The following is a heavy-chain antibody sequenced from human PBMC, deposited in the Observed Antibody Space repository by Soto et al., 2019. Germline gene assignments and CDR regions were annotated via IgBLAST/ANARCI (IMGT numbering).Heavy chain of an antibody. Sequence: QVPLVQSGAEVKKRGASVKVSCNASGYTFTTYAMHWVRQAPGQRLEWMGWINTGNGNTKYSQKFQGRVTITRDTSATPASTVYIEVSSMRSEDTAISYCARDSSARAIFGSPYYYGMKVCAQANPVTV. CDR1: GYTFTTYA. D-gene: IGHD3-3*01. CDR2: INTGNGNT. CDR3: ARDSSARAIFGSPYYYGMKV. J-gene: IGHJ6*01. V-gene: IGHV1-3*04.